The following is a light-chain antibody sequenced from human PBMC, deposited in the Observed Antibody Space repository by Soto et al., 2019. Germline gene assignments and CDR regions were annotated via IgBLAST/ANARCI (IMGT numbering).Light chain of an antibody. V-gene: IGLV2-14*01. Sequence: QSALTQPASVSGSPGQSITISCTGTSSDVGGYNYVSWYQQHPGKAPKLMIYDVSNRPSGFSNRFSGSKSGNTASLTITGLQAEDEADYYCSSYTRRSTYVFGTGTKLTVL. CDR1: SSDVGGYNY. CDR2: DVS. CDR3: SSYTRRSTYV. J-gene: IGLJ1*01.